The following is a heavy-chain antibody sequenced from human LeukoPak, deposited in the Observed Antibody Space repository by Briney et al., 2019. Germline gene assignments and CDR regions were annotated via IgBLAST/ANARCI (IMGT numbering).Heavy chain of an antibody. CDR3: ARVGYCSSTSCTDAFDI. D-gene: IGHD2-2*01. V-gene: IGHV4-4*02. CDR2: IYHSGST. Sequence: SETLSLTCAVSGGSISSSNWWSWLRQPPGKGLEWMGEIYHSGSTNYNPSLKSRVTISVDKSKNQFSLKLSSVTAADTAVYYCARVGYCSSTSCTDAFDIWGQGTMVTVSS. J-gene: IGHJ3*02. CDR1: GGSISSSNW.